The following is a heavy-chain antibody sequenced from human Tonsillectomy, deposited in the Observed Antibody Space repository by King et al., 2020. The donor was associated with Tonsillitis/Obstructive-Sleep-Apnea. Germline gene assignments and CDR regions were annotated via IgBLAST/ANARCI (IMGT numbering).Heavy chain of an antibody. J-gene: IGHJ4*02. D-gene: IGHD4-11*01. CDR1: GFTLSSFS. Sequence: VQLVESGGSLVQPGGSLRLSCAASGFTLSSFSMNWVRQAPGKGLEWVSYISGSSSTIYYADSVKGRFTISRDNAKNSLYLQMNSLRDEDTAVYYCTRSSNLDYWGQGTLVTVSS. CDR2: ISGSSSTI. CDR3: TRSSNLDY. V-gene: IGHV3-48*02.